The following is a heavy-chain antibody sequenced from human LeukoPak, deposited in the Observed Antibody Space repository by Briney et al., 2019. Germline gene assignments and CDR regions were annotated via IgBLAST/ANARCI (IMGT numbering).Heavy chain of an antibody. J-gene: IGHJ4*02. Sequence: GGPLRLSCAASGYTFNNAWMNWVRQAPGKGLEWVGRIRSKTDGGTTDYAAPVKDRFIISRDDSRDTLYLQMNSLRIEDTAVYYCTAWTDLYEYWGQGTLVTVSS. CDR1: GYTFNNAW. V-gene: IGHV3-15*01. CDR3: TAWTDLYEY. D-gene: IGHD3/OR15-3a*01. CDR2: IRSKTDGGTT.